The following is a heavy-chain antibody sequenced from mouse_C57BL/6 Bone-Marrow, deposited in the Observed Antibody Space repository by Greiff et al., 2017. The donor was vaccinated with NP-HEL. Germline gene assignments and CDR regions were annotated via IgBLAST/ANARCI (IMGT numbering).Heavy chain of an antibody. CDR3: ARWGSSGFAWFAY. V-gene: IGHV1-81*01. J-gene: IGHJ3*01. Sequence: QVQLQQSGAELARPGASVKLSCKASGYTFTSYGISWVKQRTGQGLEWIGEIYPRSGNTYYNEKFKGKATLTADKSSSTAYMELRSLTSEDSAVYFCARWGSSGFAWFAYWGQGTLVTVSA. CDR1: GYTFTSYG. D-gene: IGHD3-2*02. CDR2: IYPRSGNT.